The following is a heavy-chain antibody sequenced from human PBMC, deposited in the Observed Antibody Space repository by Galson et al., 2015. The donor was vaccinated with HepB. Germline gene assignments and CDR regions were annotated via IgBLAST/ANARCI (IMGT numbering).Heavy chain of an antibody. J-gene: IGHJ4*02. CDR3: ARDSYDILTNYYLILDS. CDR2: IYYTGST. Sequence: LSLTCTVSGGSMNSYFWSWIRQPPGKGLQWIGYIYYTGSTDYNPSLKSRATISVDTSKNQFSLKLSSVTAADTAVYYCARDSYDILTNYYLILDSWGQGTLVTVSS. CDR1: GGSMNSYF. V-gene: IGHV4-59*01. D-gene: IGHD3-9*01.